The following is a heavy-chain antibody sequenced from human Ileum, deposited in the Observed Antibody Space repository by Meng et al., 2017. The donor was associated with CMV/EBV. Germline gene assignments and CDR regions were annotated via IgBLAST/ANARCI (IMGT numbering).Heavy chain of an antibody. J-gene: IGHJ6*02. CDR1: GFTFRSYA. Sequence: GESLKISCAASGFTFRSYAMSWVRQAPGKGLEWVSVIYSGDSSTYYADSVKGRFTISRDNSKSTLYLQMSGLRAEDTAVYYCAKGSFTYGSWGMDVWGQGTTVTVSS. CDR3: AKGSFTYGSWGMDV. CDR2: IYSGDSST. D-gene: IGHD3-10*01. V-gene: IGHV3-23*03.